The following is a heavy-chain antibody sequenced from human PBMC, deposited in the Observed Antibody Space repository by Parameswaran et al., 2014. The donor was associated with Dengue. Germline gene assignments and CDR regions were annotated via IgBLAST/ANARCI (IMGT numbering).Heavy chain of an antibody. D-gene: IGHD6-19*01. Sequence: WIRQPPGKGLEWVSAISGSGGSTYYADSVKGRFTISRDNSKNTLYLQMNSLRAEDTAVYYCAKVSGRAVAPGPDYWGQGTLVTVSS. CDR2: ISGSGGST. V-gene: IGHV3-23*01. CDR3: AKVSGRAVAPGPDY. J-gene: IGHJ4*02.